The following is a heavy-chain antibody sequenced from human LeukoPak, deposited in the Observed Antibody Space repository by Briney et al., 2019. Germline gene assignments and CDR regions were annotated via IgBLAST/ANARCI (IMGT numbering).Heavy chain of an antibody. V-gene: IGHV1-3*01. CDR3: ARESRVRSSWSGNWYFDL. Sequence: ASVKVSCKASGYTFTSYAMHWVRQAPGQRLEWMGWINAGNGNTKYSQKFQGRVTITADESTSTAYMELSSLRSEDTAVYYCARESRVRSSWSGNWYFDLWGRGTLVTVSS. J-gene: IGHJ2*01. CDR2: INAGNGNT. D-gene: IGHD6-13*01. CDR1: GYTFTSYA.